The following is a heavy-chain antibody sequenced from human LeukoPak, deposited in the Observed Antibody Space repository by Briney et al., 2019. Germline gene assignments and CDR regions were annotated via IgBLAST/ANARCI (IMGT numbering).Heavy chain of an antibody. CDR3: VKARRGTTTSYFDY. CDR1: GFTFSSYW. Sequence: GGSLRLSCAASGFTFSSYWMTWVRQAPGKGLEWVAHIKQDGSEKYYVDSVKGRFTISRDNAKNSLYLQMDSLRIEDTALYYCVKARRGTTTSYFDYWGQGALVTVSS. J-gene: IGHJ4*02. CDR2: IKQDGSEK. V-gene: IGHV3-7*03. D-gene: IGHD2/OR15-2a*01.